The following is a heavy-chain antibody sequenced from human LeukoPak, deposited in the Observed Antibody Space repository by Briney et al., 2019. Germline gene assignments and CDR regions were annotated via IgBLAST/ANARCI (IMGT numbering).Heavy chain of an antibody. CDR3: ARENDRYGRIDY. CDR2: VSYSGSA. D-gene: IGHD5-18*01. V-gene: IGHV4-59*01. CDR1: GGSISSYY. Sequence: SETLSLTCTVSGGSISSYYWSWIRQPPGKGLEWIGYVSYSGSADYNPSLKSRVIISIDTSKNQFSLRLSSLTAADTAVYYCARENDRYGRIDYWGQGTQVTVSS. J-gene: IGHJ4*02.